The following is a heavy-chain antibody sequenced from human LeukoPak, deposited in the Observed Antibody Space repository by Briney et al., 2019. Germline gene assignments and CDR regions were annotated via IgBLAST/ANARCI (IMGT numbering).Heavy chain of an antibody. D-gene: IGHD3-22*01. CDR3: ASTNDSSGYSGDY. CDR2: IYHSGST. Sequence: PSETLSLTCTVSGYSISSGYYWGWIRQPPGKGLEWIGSIYHSGSTYYNPSLKSRVTISVDKSKNQFSLKLSSVTAADTAVYYCASTNDSSGYSGDYWGQGTLVTVSS. CDR1: GYSISSGYY. V-gene: IGHV4-38-2*02. J-gene: IGHJ4*02.